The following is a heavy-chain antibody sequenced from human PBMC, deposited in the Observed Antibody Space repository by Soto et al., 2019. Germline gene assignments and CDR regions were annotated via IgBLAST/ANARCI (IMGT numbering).Heavy chain of an antibody. J-gene: IGHJ5*02. V-gene: IGHV4-4*02. CDR1: GGSISRSNW. CDR2: IYHSGGT. CDR3: ATHVVETPKGRRGWFDP. Sequence: QVQLQESGPGLVKPSGTLSLTCAVSGGSISRSNWWSWVRQSPGKGLEWIGEIYHSGGTNYNPSLKPRVIISVDKSKNQFSLQLNSVTAAETAIYYCATHVVETPKGRRGWFDPWGQGTLVTVSS. D-gene: IGHD2-21*02.